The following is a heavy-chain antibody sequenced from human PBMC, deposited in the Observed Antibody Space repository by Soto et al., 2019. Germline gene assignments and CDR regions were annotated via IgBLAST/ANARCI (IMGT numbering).Heavy chain of an antibody. J-gene: IGHJ4*02. V-gene: IGHV6-1*01. CDR1: GDSVSSNNIA. Sequence: PSQTLSLTCAVSGDSVSSNNIAWNWLRQSPWRGLEWLGRTYYRSKWYNEYAVSVRSRITINLDTSKNQFSLQLNSVTPEDTAVYYCARGRWSTFGYWGQGAQVTFSS. CDR2: TYYRSKWYN. CDR3: ARGRWSTFGY. D-gene: IGHD2-15*01.